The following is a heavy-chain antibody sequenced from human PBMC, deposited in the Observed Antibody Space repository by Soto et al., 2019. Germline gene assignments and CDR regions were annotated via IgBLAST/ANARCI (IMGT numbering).Heavy chain of an antibody. V-gene: IGHV4-34*02. CDR3: ARTDIVTTNWFVP. CDR2: INHRGST. CDR1: GESFIGYY. J-gene: IGHJ5*02. D-gene: IGHD5-12*01. Sequence: QVHLQQWGAGLLKPSETLSLTCAVYGESFIGYYWTWIRQPPGKGLEWIGEINHRGSTNYNPSLKSRVTISIDTSKNQFSLKLTSVTAADTSVYYCARTDIVTTNWFVPWGQGTLVTVSS.